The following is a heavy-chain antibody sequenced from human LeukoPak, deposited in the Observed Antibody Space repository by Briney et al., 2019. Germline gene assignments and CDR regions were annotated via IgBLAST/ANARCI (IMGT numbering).Heavy chain of an antibody. Sequence: PSETLSLTCTVSGGSISSYYWSWIRQPPGKGLEWIGYIHYSGSTNYNPSLKSRVTISVDTSKNQFSLRLSSVTAADTAVYYCARDRPTVTTGVIRPYYMDVWGKGTTVTISS. V-gene: IGHV4-59*01. CDR2: IHYSGST. D-gene: IGHD4-17*01. CDR1: GGSISSYY. J-gene: IGHJ6*03. CDR3: ARDRPTVTTGVIRPYYMDV.